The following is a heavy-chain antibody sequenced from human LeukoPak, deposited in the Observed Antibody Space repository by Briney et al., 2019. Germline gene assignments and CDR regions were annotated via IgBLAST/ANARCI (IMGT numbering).Heavy chain of an antibody. Sequence: PSQTLSLTCAVSGGSIYSAGYSWSWIRQPPGKGLEWIVYLYHGGSTYYNPSLKSRFTISEDGSKNQFSLRLTSVTAADTAVYYCARVKGDYYGSGTYPLDYWGQGALVTVSS. D-gene: IGHD3-10*01. CDR3: ARVKGDYYGSGTYPLDY. V-gene: IGHV4-30-2*01. CDR2: LYHGGST. CDR1: GGSIYSAGYS. J-gene: IGHJ4*02.